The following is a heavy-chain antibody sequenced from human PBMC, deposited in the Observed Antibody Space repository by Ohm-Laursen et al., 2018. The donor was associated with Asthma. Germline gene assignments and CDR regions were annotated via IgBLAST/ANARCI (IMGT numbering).Heavy chain of an antibody. Sequence: ASVKVSCNASGGTFSSYAISWVRQAPGQGLEWMGIINPSGGSTSYAQKFQGRVAMTRDTSTSTVYMELSSLRSEDTAVYYCAKSHLGELSPDYWGQGTLVTVSS. J-gene: IGHJ4*02. CDR2: INPSGGST. D-gene: IGHD3-16*02. V-gene: IGHV1-46*03. CDR1: GGTFSSYA. CDR3: AKSHLGELSPDY.